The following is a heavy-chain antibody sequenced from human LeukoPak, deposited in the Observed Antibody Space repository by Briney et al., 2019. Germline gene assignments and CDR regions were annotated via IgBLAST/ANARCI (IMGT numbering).Heavy chain of an antibody. D-gene: IGHD6-13*01. Sequence: GGSLRLSCAASGFTFNSYALSWVRQAPGKGLEWVSGISSSGSSTYYADSVKGRFTISRDNSKNTLYLQMNSLRAEDTAVYYCAKEGHSSSWTNWYFDLWGRGTLVTVSS. V-gene: IGHV3-23*01. J-gene: IGHJ2*01. CDR1: GFTFNSYA. CDR3: AKEGHSSSWTNWYFDL. CDR2: ISSSGSST.